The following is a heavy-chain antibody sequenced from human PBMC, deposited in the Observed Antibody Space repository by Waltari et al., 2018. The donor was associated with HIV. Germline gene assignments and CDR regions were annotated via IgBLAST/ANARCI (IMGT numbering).Heavy chain of an antibody. Sequence: EVRLVQSGGGLVKPGESLTLSCTASGFNFNLFRMTWVRLAPGKGLEWVASIRRGSSYSYYADAVKGRFTVSRDNAKNSLLLQLNTLTAEDTALYYCVRDRTSLTTGDFESWGQGAPVTVSS. J-gene: IGHJ4*02. CDR1: GFNFNLFR. D-gene: IGHD1-1*01. CDR2: IRRGSSYS. V-gene: IGHV3-21*02. CDR3: VRDRTSLTTGDFES.